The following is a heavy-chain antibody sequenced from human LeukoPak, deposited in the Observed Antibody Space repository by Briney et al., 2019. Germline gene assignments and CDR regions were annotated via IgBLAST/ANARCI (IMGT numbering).Heavy chain of an antibody. CDR3: ARTYYDSGGYHFDY. CDR2: IYTSGST. V-gene: IGHV4-4*07. D-gene: IGHD3-22*01. J-gene: IGHJ4*02. Sequence: SETLSLTCTVSGGSISSYYWSWIRQPAGKGLEWIARIYTSGSTNYNPSLKSRVTMSVDTSKNQFSLKLSSVTAADTAVYYCARTYYDSGGYHFDYWGQGTLVTVSS. CDR1: GGSISSYY.